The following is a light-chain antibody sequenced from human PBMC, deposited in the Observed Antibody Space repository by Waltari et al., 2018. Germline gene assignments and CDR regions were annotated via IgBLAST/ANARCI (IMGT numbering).Light chain of an antibody. J-gene: IGKJ3*01. CDR3: QHRGHWPPDAT. CDR1: QSVRGY. Sequence: ELVLTQSPATLSLSPGERATLSCRASQSVRGYIAWYQQKPGQAPRLLIYDTSHRATGLPAMFSGSGSGTDFTLTISSLEPEDFAVYYCQHRGHWPPDATFGPGTKVDIK. V-gene: IGKV3-11*01. CDR2: DTS.